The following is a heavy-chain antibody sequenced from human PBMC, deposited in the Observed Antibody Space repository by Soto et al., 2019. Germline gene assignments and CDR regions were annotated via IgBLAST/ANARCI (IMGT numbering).Heavy chain of an antibody. CDR2: FSLSGTT. J-gene: IGHJ4*02. V-gene: IGHV4-4*07. D-gene: IGHD2-8*02. Sequence: SETLSLTCTVSGASITSSSYWSWIRQPAGKGLEWIGRFSLSGTTNYNPSLRSRVTMSADVSKNQFSLRLTSVTAADTALYYCARGMTPPGAPAWYYFDSWGQGALVTVSS. CDR1: GASITSSSY. CDR3: ARGMTPPGAPAWYYFDS.